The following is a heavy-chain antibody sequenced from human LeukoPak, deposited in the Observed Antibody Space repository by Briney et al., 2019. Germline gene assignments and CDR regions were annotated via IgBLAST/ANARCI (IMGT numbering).Heavy chain of an antibody. V-gene: IGHV3-48*02. CDR3: ARSYIAAAGTRWFDP. J-gene: IGHJ5*02. D-gene: IGHD6-13*01. Sequence: GGSLRLSCATSGFTFSAYSMVWVRQTPGKGLECLSYITSSSDSIHYADSVRGRFTVSRDNAKNSLYLQMNSLRDEDTAVYYCARSYIAAAGTRWFDPWGQGTLVTVSS. CDR2: ITSSSDSI. CDR1: GFTFSAYS.